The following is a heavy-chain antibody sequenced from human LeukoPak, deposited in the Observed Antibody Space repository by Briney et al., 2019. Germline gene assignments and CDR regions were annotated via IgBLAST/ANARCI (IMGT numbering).Heavy chain of an antibody. Sequence: ASVKVSCKASGYTFTGYYMHWVRQAPGQGLEWMGWINPNSGGTNYAQKFQGRVTMTRDTSISTAYMELSSLRSEDTAVYYCARVPIAAAGGLDYWGQGTLVTVSS. CDR2: INPNSGGT. D-gene: IGHD6-13*01. V-gene: IGHV1-2*02. CDR1: GYTFTGYY. J-gene: IGHJ4*02. CDR3: ARVPIAAAGGLDY.